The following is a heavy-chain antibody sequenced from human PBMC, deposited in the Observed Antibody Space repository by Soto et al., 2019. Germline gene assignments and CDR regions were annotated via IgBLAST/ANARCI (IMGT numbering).Heavy chain of an antibody. D-gene: IGHD3-10*01. Sequence: QVHLVQSGAEVKKPGASVKVSCKVSGCSLNELSIHWVRQAPGKGLEWMGGFDPEDGEIVYAQKFQGRVTMTEDTSTDTANMDLSSLRSEDTAVYYCATGGPAGDFDNWGQGTLVTVSS. CDR3: ATGGPAGDFDN. V-gene: IGHV1-24*01. CDR2: FDPEDGEI. CDR1: GCSLNELS. J-gene: IGHJ4*02.